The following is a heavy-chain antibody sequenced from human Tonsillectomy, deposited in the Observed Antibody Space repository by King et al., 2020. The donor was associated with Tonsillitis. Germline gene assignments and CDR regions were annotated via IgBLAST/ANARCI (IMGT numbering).Heavy chain of an antibody. CDR1: GYSISSGYY. CDR3: ARVRSTFDY. CDR2: VYYSGST. D-gene: IGHD2-15*01. J-gene: IGHJ4*02. V-gene: IGHV4-38-2*01. Sequence: VQLQESGPGLVKPSETLSLTCAVSGYSISSGYYWGWIRQPPGKGLEWIGSVYYSGSTYYNPSLKSRVTISVDTSKNQFSLKLSSVTAADTAVYYCARVRSTFDYWGQGTLVTVSS.